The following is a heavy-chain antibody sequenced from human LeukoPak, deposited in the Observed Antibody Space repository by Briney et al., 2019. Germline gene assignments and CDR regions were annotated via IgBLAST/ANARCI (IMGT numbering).Heavy chain of an antibody. CDR2: INQDESEK. D-gene: IGHD3-10*01. V-gene: IGHV3-7*01. J-gene: IGHJ4*02. Sequence: GGSLRLSCAASGFTSSRYWMSWVRQAPGKGLEWVANINQDESEKYYVVSVKGRFTISRDNAKSSLYLQVNSLRAEDTAVYYCARDGAARGSGSFGDWGQGTLVTVSS. CDR3: ARDGAARGSGSFGD. CDR1: GFTSSRYW.